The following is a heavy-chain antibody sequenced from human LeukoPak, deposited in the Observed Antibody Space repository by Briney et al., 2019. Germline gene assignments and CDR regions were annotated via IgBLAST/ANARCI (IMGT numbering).Heavy chain of an antibody. Sequence: SQTLSLTCTVSGGSISSGDYYWSWIRQPPGKGLEWIGYIYYSGSTYYNPSLKSRVTISVDTSKNQFSLKLSSVTAADTAVYYCARAPLFYCGGDCLLFDYWGQGTLVTVSS. D-gene: IGHD2-21*02. J-gene: IGHJ4*02. CDR2: IYYSGST. V-gene: IGHV4-30-4*01. CDR1: GGSISSGDYY. CDR3: ARAPLFYCGGDCLLFDY.